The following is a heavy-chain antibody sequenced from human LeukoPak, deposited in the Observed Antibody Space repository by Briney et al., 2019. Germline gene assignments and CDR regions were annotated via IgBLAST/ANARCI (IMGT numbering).Heavy chain of an antibody. CDR3: AREQQLVFDY. CDR2: ISSSGSTI. V-gene: IGHV3-48*03. CDR1: GFTFSSYE. Sequence: GGSLRLSCAASGFTFSSYEMNWVRQAPGKGLEWVSYISSSGSTIYYADSVKGRFTISRDNAKSSLYLQMNSLRAEDTAVYYCAREQQLVFDYWGQGTLVTVS. D-gene: IGHD6-13*01. J-gene: IGHJ4*02.